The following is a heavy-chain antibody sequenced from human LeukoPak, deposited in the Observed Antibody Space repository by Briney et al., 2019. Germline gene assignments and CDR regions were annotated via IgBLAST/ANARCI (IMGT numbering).Heavy chain of an antibody. CDR2: IKEDGSEK. Sequence: GGSLRLSCAASRFNFNTFSMYWMSWVRQDPGRGLEWVANIKEDGSEKYYVDSVKGRFTISRDTAKNSLYLHMNSLRVEDTAVYYCATDSFNYHDSGGYPVRLLDSWGQGTLVTVSS. J-gene: IGHJ4*02. V-gene: IGHV3-7*01. CDR3: ATDSFNYHDSGGYPVRLLDS. D-gene: IGHD3-22*01. CDR1: RFNFNTFSMYW.